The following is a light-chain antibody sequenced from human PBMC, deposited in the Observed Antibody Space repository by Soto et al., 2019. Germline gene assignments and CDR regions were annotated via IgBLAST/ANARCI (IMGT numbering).Light chain of an antibody. J-gene: IGKJ3*01. V-gene: IGKV1D-13*01. CDR2: DAS. Sequence: AIQLTQSPSSLSASVGDRVTISCRASQGISSALAWYQRKPGKAPRLLIYDASSLHSGVPSRFSGSGSGTDFTLTIRSLQPEDFAVYYCQQYNDWPSHITFGPGTKVDIK. CDR1: QGISSA. CDR3: QQYNDWPSHIT.